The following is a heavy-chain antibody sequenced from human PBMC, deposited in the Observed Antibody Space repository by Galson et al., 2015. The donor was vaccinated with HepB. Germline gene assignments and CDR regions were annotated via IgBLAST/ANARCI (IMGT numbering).Heavy chain of an antibody. J-gene: IGHJ3*02. Sequence: SLRLSCAASGFTFSSYGMHWGRQAPGKGLEWVALISYDGSNKKYVDSVEGRFTISRDNSKNTLYLQMNSLRAEDTAVYYCAFLGNSGSYLAVFDIWGQGTRVTVSS. CDR2: ISYDGSNK. D-gene: IGHD1-26*01. CDR3: AFLGNSGSYLAVFDI. CDR1: GFTFSSYG. V-gene: IGHV3-30*03.